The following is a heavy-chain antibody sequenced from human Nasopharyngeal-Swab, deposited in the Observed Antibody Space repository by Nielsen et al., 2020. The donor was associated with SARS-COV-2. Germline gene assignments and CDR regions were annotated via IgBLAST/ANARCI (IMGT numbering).Heavy chain of an antibody. J-gene: IGHJ6*03. D-gene: IGHD6-19*01. CDR1: GYSFTSYW. CDR3: ARQGAVAGYYYYDMDV. Sequence: KVSCKGSGYSFTSYWIGWVRQMPGKGLEWMGIIYPGDGDTRYSPYIQGHVTISSDKSTSTALLQRSSLEASDTAMYYCARQGAVAGYYYYDMDVWGKGTTVTVSS. V-gene: IGHV5-51*01. CDR2: IYPGDGDT.